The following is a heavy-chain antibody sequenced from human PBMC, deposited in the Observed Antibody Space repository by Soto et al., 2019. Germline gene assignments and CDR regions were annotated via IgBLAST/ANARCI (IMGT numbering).Heavy chain of an antibody. D-gene: IGHD2-8*01. CDR2: INPNSGGT. CDR1: GYTFTGYY. CDR3: ARTKRDYYYYGMDV. J-gene: IGHJ6*02. Sequence: ASVKVSCKASGYTFTGYYMHWVLQAPGQGLEWMGWINPNSGGTNYAQKFQGRVTMTRDTSISTAYMELSRLRSDDTAVYYCARTKRDYYYYGMDVWGQGTTVTVSS. V-gene: IGHV1-2*02.